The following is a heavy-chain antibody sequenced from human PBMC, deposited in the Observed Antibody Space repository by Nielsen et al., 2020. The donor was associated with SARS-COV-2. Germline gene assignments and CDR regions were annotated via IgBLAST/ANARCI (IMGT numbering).Heavy chain of an antibody. J-gene: IGHJ4*02. Sequence: SETLSLTCAVSGGSISSSNWWSWVRQPPGKGLEWIGEIYHSGSTNYNPSLKSRVTISVDKSKNQFSLKLSSVTAADTAVYYCARDSLTYYYDSSGFDYWGQGTLVTVSS. CDR3: ARDSLTYYYDSSGFDY. D-gene: IGHD3-22*01. CDR1: GGSISSSNW. CDR2: IYHSGST. V-gene: IGHV4-4*02.